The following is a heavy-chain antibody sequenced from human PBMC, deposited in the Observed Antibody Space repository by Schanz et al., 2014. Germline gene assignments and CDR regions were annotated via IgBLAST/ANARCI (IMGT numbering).Heavy chain of an antibody. J-gene: IGHJ4*02. CDR3: AKERDTSGWNHGDY. Sequence: QVQLVESGGGVVQPGKSLRLSCAASGFTFSSYGMHWVRQAPGKGLEWVGVISYDGSDKYYPDSVKGRFTISRDNSRNTLFLQMNSLRTEDTAVYHCAKERDTSGWNHGDYRGQGTLVTVSS. D-gene: IGHD6-19*01. CDR2: ISYDGSDK. V-gene: IGHV3-30*18. CDR1: GFTFSSYG.